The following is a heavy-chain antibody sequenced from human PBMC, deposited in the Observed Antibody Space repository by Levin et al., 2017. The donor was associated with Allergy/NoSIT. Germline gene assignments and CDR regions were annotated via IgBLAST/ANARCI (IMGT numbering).Heavy chain of an antibody. CDR1: GGSFSGYY. J-gene: IGHJ5*02. CDR3: ASRLRGYDRWWFDP. V-gene: IGHV4-34*01. CDR2: INHSGST. Sequence: SETLSLTCAVYGGSFSGYYWSWIRQPPGKGLEWIGEINHSGSTNYNPSLKSRVTISVDTSKNQFSLKLSSVTAADTAVYYCASRLRGYDRWWFDPWGQGTLVTVSS. D-gene: IGHD5-18*01.